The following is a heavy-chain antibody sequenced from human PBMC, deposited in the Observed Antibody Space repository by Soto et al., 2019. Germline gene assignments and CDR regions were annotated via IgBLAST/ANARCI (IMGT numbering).Heavy chain of an antibody. CDR3: ARVYDYIDY. CDR2: INHSGST. Sequence: SETHLLTCAVYGGYFSGYYWSWIRQPPGKGLEWIGEINHSGSTNYNPSLKSRVTISVDTSKNQFSLKLSSVTAADTAVYYCARVYDYIDYWGQGTLVTVSS. CDR1: GGYFSGYY. D-gene: IGHD3-16*01. J-gene: IGHJ4*02. V-gene: IGHV4-34*01.